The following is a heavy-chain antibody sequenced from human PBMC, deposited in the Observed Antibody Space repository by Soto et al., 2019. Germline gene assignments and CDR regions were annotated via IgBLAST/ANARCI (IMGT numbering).Heavy chain of an antibody. J-gene: IGHJ3*02. Sequence: SVKVSCKASGGTFSSYTISWVRQAPGQGLEWMGRIIPTLGIANYAQKFQGRVTITADKSTSTAYMELSSLRSEDTAVYYCARDGGYGGDIVVVPAAIAAFDIWGQGTMVTVSS. CDR3: ARDGGYGGDIVVVPAAIAAFDI. CDR2: IIPTLGIA. CDR1: GGTFSSYT. V-gene: IGHV1-69*04. D-gene: IGHD2-2*01.